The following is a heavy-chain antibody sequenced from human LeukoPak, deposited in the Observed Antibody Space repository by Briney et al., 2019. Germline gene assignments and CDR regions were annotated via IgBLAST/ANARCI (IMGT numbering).Heavy chain of an antibody. J-gene: IGHJ6*03. D-gene: IGHD3-10*01. Sequence: GSLRLSCAASGFTFSSYAMHWVRQAPGEGLEWIGEINHSGSTNYNPSLKSRVTISVDTSKNQFSLKLSSVTAADTAVYYCASGGGSGKDYYYYMDVWGKGTTVTISS. V-gene: IGHV4-34*08. CDR2: INHSGST. CDR1: GFTFSSYA. CDR3: ASGGGSGKDYYYYMDV.